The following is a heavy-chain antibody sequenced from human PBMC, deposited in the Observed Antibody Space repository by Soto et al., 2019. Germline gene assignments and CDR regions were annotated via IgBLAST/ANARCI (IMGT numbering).Heavy chain of an antibody. CDR3: ARVLFGRGNWFDP. J-gene: IGHJ5*02. CDR1: GGSISSYY. Sequence: SDTLSLTCTVSGGSISSYYWSWIRQPPGKGLEWIGYIYYSGSTNYNPSLKSRVTISVDTSKNQFSLKLSSVTAADTAVYYCARVLFGRGNWFDPWGQGTLVTVSS. D-gene: IGHD3-3*01. CDR2: IYYSGST. V-gene: IGHV4-59*01.